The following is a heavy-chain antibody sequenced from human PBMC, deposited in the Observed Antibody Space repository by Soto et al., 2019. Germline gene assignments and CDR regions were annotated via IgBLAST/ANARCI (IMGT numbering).Heavy chain of an antibody. V-gene: IGHV3-21*01. CDR3: ARNGRVTAMRGGGVAV. CDR1: GFTFSSYS. Sequence: EVQLVESGGGLVKPGGSLRLSCAASGFTFSSYSMNWVRQAPGKGLEWVSSISSSSTYIYYADSVKGRFTISRDNAKNAPYPQMMSLSAADTAVSYCARNGRVTAMRGGGVAVWGQGTAVTVSS. D-gene: IGHD2-21*02. J-gene: IGHJ6*02. CDR2: ISSSSTYI.